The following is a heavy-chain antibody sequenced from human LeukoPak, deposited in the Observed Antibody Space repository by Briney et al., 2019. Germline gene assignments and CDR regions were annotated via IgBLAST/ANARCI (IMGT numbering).Heavy chain of an antibody. CDR1: GFTFTDYW. Sequence: GGSLRPSCGASGFTFTDYWMHWVRQAPGKGLVWVSRIHSDGTTTSYADSVKGRLTISRDNAKTTVFLQMNRLRAEDTAVYYCARASHHTIPFDCWGQGVLVTVYS. CDR3: ARASHHTIPFDC. CDR2: IHSDGTTT. D-gene: IGHD3-3*01. J-gene: IGHJ5*01. V-gene: IGHV3-74*01.